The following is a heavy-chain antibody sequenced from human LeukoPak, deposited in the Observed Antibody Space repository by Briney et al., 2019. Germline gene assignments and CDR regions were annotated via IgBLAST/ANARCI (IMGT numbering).Heavy chain of an antibody. D-gene: IGHD6-19*01. V-gene: IGHV3-23*01. Sequence: PGGSLRLSCAASGFTFSSYDMSWVRQAPGKGLEWVSSISDSGGSTYYADSVKGRFTISRDNSKNTLYLQMTNLKDADTAVYYCAKDLSRAVAADWFDPWDQGSLVTVSS. CDR3: AKDLSRAVAADWFDP. J-gene: IGHJ5*02. CDR2: ISDSGGST. CDR1: GFTFSSYD.